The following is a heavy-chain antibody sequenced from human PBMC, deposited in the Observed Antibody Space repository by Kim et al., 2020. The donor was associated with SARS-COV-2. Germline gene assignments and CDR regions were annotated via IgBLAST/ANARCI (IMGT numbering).Heavy chain of an antibody. Sequence: ASVKVSCKASGYTFTGYYMHWVRQAPGQGLEWMGWINPNSGGTNYAQKFQGWVTMTRDTSISTAYMELSRLRSDDTAVYYCARGPGTLWFGELLYPEYYFDYWDQGTLVTVSS. CDR3: ARGPGTLWFGELLYPEYYFDY. J-gene: IGHJ4*02. V-gene: IGHV1-2*04. D-gene: IGHD3-10*01. CDR1: GYTFTGYY. CDR2: INPNSGGT.